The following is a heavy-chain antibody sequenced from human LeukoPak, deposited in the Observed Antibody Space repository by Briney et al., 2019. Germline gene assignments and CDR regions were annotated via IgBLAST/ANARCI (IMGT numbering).Heavy chain of an antibody. CDR3: AELGITMIGGV. Sequence: PGGSLRVSCAASGFTFSSYGMSWVRQAPGKGLEWVSAISGSGGSTYYADSVKGRFTISRDNAKNSLYLQMNSLRAEDTAVYYCAELGITMIGGVWGKGTTVTTSS. CDR2: ISGSGGST. D-gene: IGHD3-10*02. V-gene: IGHV3-23*01. J-gene: IGHJ6*04. CDR1: GFTFSSYG.